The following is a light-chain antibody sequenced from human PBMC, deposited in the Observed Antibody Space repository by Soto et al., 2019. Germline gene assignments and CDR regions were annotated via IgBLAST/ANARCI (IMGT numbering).Light chain of an antibody. CDR3: QKYNSAPLT. CDR2: AAS. J-gene: IGKJ4*01. V-gene: IGKV1-27*01. Sequence: DIQMTQSPSSLSASVGDRVTITCRASQDIATYLAWYQQKPGKVPKLLIYAASTLQPGVPSRFSGSGSGTDFTLIISSLQPEDVATYFCQKYNSAPLTFGGGTEVEIK. CDR1: QDIATY.